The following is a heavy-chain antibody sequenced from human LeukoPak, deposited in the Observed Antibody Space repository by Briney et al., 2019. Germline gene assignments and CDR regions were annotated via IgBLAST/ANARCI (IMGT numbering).Heavy chain of an antibody. CDR1: GFTVSTNC. V-gene: IGHV3-48*04. CDR2: ISSSGRTT. D-gene: IGHD5-18*01. CDR3: ARGGYGSS. J-gene: IGHJ4*02. Sequence: PGGSLRLSCAASGFTVSTNCMTGVRQAPGKGLEWVSYISSSGRTTYYADSVKGRFTISRDNAKNSLYLQMNSLRAEDTAVYYCARGGYGSSWGQGTLVTVSS.